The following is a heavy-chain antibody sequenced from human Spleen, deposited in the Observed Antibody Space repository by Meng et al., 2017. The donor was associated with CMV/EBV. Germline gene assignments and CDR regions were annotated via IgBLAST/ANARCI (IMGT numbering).Heavy chain of an antibody. D-gene: IGHD2-2*02. Sequence: SQTLSLTCAISGDSVSDNSATWNWIRQSPSSGLEWLGMTYYGSKWYSDYALSVKGRMIIYADTSKNQFSLQLTTVTPDDTAVYYCARAYCTSTSCYTRGAFDIWGQGTKVTVSS. J-gene: IGHJ3*02. V-gene: IGHV6-1*01. CDR2: TYYGSKWYS. CDR3: ARAYCTSTSCYTRGAFDI. CDR1: GDSVSDNSAT.